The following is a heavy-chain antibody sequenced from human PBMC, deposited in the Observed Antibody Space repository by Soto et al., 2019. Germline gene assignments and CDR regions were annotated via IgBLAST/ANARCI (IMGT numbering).Heavy chain of an antibody. CDR2: INAGNGNT. CDR1: GYSITTYA. J-gene: IGHJ5*02. CDR3: ARDRDTVLLPAAFRRGWFSP. Sequence: QVQLVQSGAVEKKPGASVKLSCKASGYSITTYAMHWVRQIPGQSLEWMGWINAGNGNTKYSQTFQGRVTMTRDTFATIVYMELTSLSSEDTAVYYCARDRDTVLLPAAFRRGWFSPWGQGTLVTVSS. D-gene: IGHD2-2*01. V-gene: IGHV1-3*05.